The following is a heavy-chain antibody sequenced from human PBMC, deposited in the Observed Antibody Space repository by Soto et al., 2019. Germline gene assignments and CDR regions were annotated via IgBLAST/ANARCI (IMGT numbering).Heavy chain of an antibody. Sequence: TLSLTCAVSGGSISSGGYSWSWIRQPPGKGLEWIGYIYHSGSTYYNPSLKSRVTISVDRSKNQFSLKLSSVTAADTAVYYCASQGEYYDSSGYYDYWGQGTLVTVSS. CDR3: ASQGEYYDSSGYYDY. D-gene: IGHD3-22*01. V-gene: IGHV4-30-2*01. J-gene: IGHJ4*02. CDR1: GGSISSGGYS. CDR2: IYHSGST.